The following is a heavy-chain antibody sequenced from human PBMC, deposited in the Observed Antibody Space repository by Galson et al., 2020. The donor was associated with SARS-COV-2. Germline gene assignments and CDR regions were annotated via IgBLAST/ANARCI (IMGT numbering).Heavy chain of an antibody. CDR1: GFSLHTGGMR. D-gene: IGHD3-16*01. V-gene: IGHV2-70*01. Sequence: SGPTLVKPTHTLTLTCTFSGFSLHTGGMRVSWIRQPPGKALEWLALIDWGDDKYYNTSLKTRLTISKDTSKHQVVLTLTNMDPGDTATYCCARTPGGVVVSFDYWGQGTLVTVSS. CDR3: ARTPGGVVVSFDY. CDR2: IDWGDDK. J-gene: IGHJ4*02.